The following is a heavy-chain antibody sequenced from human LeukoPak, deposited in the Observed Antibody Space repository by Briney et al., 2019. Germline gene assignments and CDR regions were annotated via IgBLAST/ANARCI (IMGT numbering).Heavy chain of an antibody. D-gene: IGHD3-9*01. Sequence: SETLSLTYAVYGGSFSGYYWSWIRQPPGKGLEWIGEINHSGSTNYNPSLKSRVTISVDTSKNQFSLKLSSVTAADTAVYYCASGEANFDWLSVGYWGQGTLVTVSS. J-gene: IGHJ4*02. CDR3: ASGEANFDWLSVGY. CDR2: INHSGST. CDR1: GGSFSGYY. V-gene: IGHV4-34*01.